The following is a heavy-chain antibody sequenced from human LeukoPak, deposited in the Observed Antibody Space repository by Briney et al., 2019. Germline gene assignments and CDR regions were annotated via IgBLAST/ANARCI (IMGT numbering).Heavy chain of an antibody. V-gene: IGHV4-39*01. D-gene: IGHD6-13*01. CDR1: GGSISSSSYY. CDR3: ASIAAARPYYYYGMDV. J-gene: IGHJ6*02. Sequence: SETLSLTRTVSGGSISSSSYYWGWIRQPPGKGLEWIGSIYYSGSTYYNPSLKSRVTISVDTSKNQFSLKLSSVTAADTAVYYCASIAAARPYYYYGMDVWGQGTTVTVPS. CDR2: IYYSGST.